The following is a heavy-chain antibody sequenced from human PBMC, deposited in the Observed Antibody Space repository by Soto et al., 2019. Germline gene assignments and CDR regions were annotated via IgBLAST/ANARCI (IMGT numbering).Heavy chain of an antibody. Sequence: QVQLQESVPGLVKPSQTLSLTCTVSGGSISSGGYYWSWIRQHPGKGLEWIGYIYYSGSTYYNPSLKSRVNISLATSKNQFSLTLSSVTAADTAVYYCARNRFGGSGVDYWGQGTLVTVSS. CDR2: IYYSGST. D-gene: IGHD3-10*01. CDR1: GGSISSGGYY. J-gene: IGHJ4*02. CDR3: ARNRFGGSGVDY. V-gene: IGHV4-31*03.